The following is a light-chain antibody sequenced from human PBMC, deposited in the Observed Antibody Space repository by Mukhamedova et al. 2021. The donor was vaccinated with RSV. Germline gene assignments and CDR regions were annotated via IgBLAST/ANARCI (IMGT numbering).Light chain of an antibody. J-gene: IGKJ4*01. CDR3: QQANSPLT. V-gene: IGKV1D-12*01. Sequence: WYQHRVHGKAPKLLIYAASSLQSGVPSRFSGSGSGTDFTLTISSLQPEDFATYYCQQANSPLTFGGGTKVEMK. CDR2: AAS.